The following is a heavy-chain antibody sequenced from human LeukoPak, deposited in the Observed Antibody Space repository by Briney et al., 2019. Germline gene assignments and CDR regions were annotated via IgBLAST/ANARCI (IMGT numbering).Heavy chain of an antibody. D-gene: IGHD1-26*01. J-gene: IGHJ6*02. CDR3: AKSGPTECMDV. CDR2: ISGSGDGT. Sequence: GGSLRLSCAASGFTFSDYSMQWVRQAPGKGLEYVSYISGSGDGTAYAESVRGRFTISRDNSKNTLYLQMNSLRAEDTAVYYCAKSGPTECMDVWGQGTTVTVSS. V-gene: IGHV3-64*04. CDR1: GFTFSDYS.